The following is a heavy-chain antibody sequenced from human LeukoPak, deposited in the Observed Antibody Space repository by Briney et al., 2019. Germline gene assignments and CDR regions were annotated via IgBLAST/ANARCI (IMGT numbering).Heavy chain of an antibody. J-gene: IGHJ4*02. V-gene: IGHV4-4*07. CDR2: IYSSEST. D-gene: IGHD3-16*01. Sequence: SETLSLTCAVSGGSISGYYWSWVRQSAGKGLEWIGRIYSSESTNYNPSLKSRVTMSVDTSKNQFSLNLSSVTAADTAVYYCARDYTFDYWGQGTLVTVSS. CDR3: ARDYTFDY. CDR1: GGSISGYY.